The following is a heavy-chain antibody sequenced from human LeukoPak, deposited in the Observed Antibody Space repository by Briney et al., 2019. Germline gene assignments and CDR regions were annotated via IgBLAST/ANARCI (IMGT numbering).Heavy chain of an antibody. CDR2: IRYDGSNK. J-gene: IGHJ4*02. CDR3: AKDSTHYRVWDYYETIGLSY. V-gene: IGHV3-30*02. Sequence: PGGSLRLSCAASGFTFSSYGMHWVRQAPGKGLEWVTFIRYDGSNKYYADSVKGRFTISRDNSKNTLNLHMNSLRAEDTAVYYCAKDSTHYRVWDYYETIGLSYWGQGTLVTVSS. D-gene: IGHD3-22*01. CDR1: GFTFSSYG.